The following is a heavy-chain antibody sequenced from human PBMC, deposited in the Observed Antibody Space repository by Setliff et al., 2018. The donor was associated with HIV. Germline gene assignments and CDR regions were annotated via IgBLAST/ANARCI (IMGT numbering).Heavy chain of an antibody. CDR2: TTSNGRTT. J-gene: IGHJ4*02. V-gene: IGHV3-23*01. CDR3: AREPFGIVVIGLYYFDN. Sequence: GGSLRLSCAASGFTFSAYAMTWVRRAPGRGLEWVSATTSNGRTTDYAESVRGRFTLSRDNSKNTLYLQMNSLRAEDTAVYYCAREPFGIVVIGLYYFDNWGQGTLVTVSS. CDR1: GFTFSAYA. D-gene: IGHD3-22*01.